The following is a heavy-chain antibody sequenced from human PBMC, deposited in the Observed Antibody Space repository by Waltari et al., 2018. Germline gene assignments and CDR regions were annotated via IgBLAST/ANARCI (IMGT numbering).Heavy chain of an antibody. V-gene: IGHV4-59*01. CDR2: VYYTGTT. Sequence: QVELQESGPGLVKASETLSLTCTVSGGSISTYYWSWIRQPPGKGLEYIGYVYYTGTTNYHPSRKNRVTISLDTSKNQFSRKVNSVTAADTAVYYCARADSSTAYFYYYMDVWGTGTTVTVSS. CDR3: ARADSSTAYFYYYMDV. CDR1: GGSISTYY. D-gene: IGHD6-13*01. J-gene: IGHJ6*03.